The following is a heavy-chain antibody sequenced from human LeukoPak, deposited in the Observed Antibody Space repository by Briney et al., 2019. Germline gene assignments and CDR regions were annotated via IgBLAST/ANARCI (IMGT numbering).Heavy chain of an antibody. Sequence: KTGGSLRLSCAASGFTFSNAWMSWVRQAPGKGLGWVGRIKSKTDGGTTGYAAPVKGRFTISRDDSKNTLYLQMNSLKTEDTAVYYCTTTSYCSGGSCEDYYYGMDVWGQGTTVTVSS. J-gene: IGHJ6*02. CDR3: TTTSYCSGGSCEDYYYGMDV. D-gene: IGHD2-15*01. CDR2: IKSKTDGGTT. V-gene: IGHV3-15*01. CDR1: GFTFSNAW.